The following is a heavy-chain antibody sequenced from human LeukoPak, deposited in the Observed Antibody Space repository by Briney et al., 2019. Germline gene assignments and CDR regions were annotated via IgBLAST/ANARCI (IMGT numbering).Heavy chain of an antibody. J-gene: IGHJ4*02. CDR2: IYYIRNT. V-gene: IGHV4-61*08. CDR1: GGSVGSGDYY. Sequence: SETLSLTCTVSGGSVGSGDYYWSWIRQPPGGGLEWIGDIYYIRNTNYNPSLKSRVTMSLDPSKNQFSLKLNSVTAADTAVYYCARTQSQSGSYRYYFAYWGQRTLVTVSS. D-gene: IGHD1-26*01. CDR3: ARTQSQSGSYRYYFAY.